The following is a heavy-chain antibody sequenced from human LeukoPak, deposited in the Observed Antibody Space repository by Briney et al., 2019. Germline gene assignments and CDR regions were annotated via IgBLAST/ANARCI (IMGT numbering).Heavy chain of an antibody. Sequence: SETLSLTCAVYGGSFSGYYWSWIRQPPGEGREGIGEINHSGITNYNPSLKRRVTKSVDTSKNHFSLKLSSVTAAGTAVYYCARWPRARYFALWGRGTLVTVSS. CDR2: INHSGIT. CDR3: ARWPRARYFAL. CDR1: GGSFSGYY. V-gene: IGHV4-34*01. J-gene: IGHJ2*01.